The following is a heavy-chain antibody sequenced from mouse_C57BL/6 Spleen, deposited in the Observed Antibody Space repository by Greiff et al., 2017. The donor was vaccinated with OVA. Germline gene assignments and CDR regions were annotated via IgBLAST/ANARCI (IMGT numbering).Heavy chain of an antibody. J-gene: IGHJ4*01. CDR2: IDPANGNS. Sequence: EVQLQQSVAELVRPGASVKLSCKASGFNIKNNYMHWVKQRPDQGLEWIGRIDPANGNSKYDQKFQGKATLTEDTSSNTAYLQLSSLTSEDTAIYYFARFPYGDYSMDYWGQGTSVTVSS. D-gene: IGHD1-1*01. CDR1: GFNIKNNY. V-gene: IGHV14-3*01. CDR3: ARFPYGDYSMDY.